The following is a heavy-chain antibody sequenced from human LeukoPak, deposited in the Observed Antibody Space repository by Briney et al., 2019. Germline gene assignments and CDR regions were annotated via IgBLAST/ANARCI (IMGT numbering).Heavy chain of an antibody. D-gene: IGHD3-22*01. Sequence: GASVKVSCKASGYTFTSYGISWVRQAPGQGLEWMGWISAYNGNTNYAQKLQGRVTMTTDTSTSTAYMELRSLRSDDTAVYYCARGRKPSNYYDSSPDAFDIWGQGTMVTVSS. J-gene: IGHJ3*02. V-gene: IGHV1-18*01. CDR2: ISAYNGNT. CDR1: GYTFTSYG. CDR3: ARGRKPSNYYDSSPDAFDI.